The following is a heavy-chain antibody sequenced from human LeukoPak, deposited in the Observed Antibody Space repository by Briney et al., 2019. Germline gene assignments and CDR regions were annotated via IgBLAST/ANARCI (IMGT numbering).Heavy chain of an antibody. D-gene: IGHD2-2*01. CDR2: IKSKTDGGTT. CDR1: GFTFSNAW. Sequence: GGSLRLSCAASGFTFSNAWMSWVRQAPGKGLEWVGRIKSKTDGGTTDYAAPVKGRFTISRDDSKNTLYLQMNSLKTEDTAVYYCTTKPRSSTSCYYYYGMDVWGKGTTVTVSS. V-gene: IGHV3-15*01. CDR3: TTKPRSSTSCYYYYGMDV. J-gene: IGHJ6*04.